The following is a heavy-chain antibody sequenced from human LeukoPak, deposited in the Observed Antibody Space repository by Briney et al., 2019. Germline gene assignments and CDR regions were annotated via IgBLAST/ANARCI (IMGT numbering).Heavy chain of an antibody. CDR1: GGSISSGSYY. Sequence: SQTLSLTCTVSGGSISSGSYYWSWIRQPAGKGLELIGRIYTSGSTNYNPSLKSRVTISVDTSKNQFSLKLSSVTAADTAVYYCARVSAKVVIDYWGQGTLVTVSS. J-gene: IGHJ4*02. V-gene: IGHV4-61*02. CDR2: IYTSGST. CDR3: ARVSAKVVIDY. D-gene: IGHD3-22*01.